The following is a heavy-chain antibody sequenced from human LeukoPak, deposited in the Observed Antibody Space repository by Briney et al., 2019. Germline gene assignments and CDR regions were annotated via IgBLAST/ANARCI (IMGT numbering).Heavy chain of an antibody. J-gene: IGHJ4*02. D-gene: IGHD3-10*01. CDR1: GFTFSSYA. CDR3: ATLWFGESKSDY. Sequence: GRSLRLSCAASGFTFSSYAMHWVRQAPGKGLEWVSYISRGYTIYYAASVKGRFTISRDNAKNSLYLQMNSLRAEDTAVYYCATLWFGESKSDYWGQGTLVTVSS. V-gene: IGHV3-48*03. CDR2: ISRGYTI.